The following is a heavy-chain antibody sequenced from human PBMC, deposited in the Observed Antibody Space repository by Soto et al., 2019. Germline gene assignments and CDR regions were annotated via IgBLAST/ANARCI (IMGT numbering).Heavy chain of an antibody. CDR1: GASLSTNEW. CDR2: FYHSGST. J-gene: IGHJ4*02. CDR3: AVPGAGDFDY. Sequence: XTLSLPCAVSGASLSTNEWGSWVRQPPGKWLEWIWEFYHSGSTNFNPSLKSRVTISIDKSKNQFSLRLTSMTAEDTAVYYCAVPGAGDFDYWSQGTLVTVSS. V-gene: IGHV4-4*02. D-gene: IGHD6-13*01.